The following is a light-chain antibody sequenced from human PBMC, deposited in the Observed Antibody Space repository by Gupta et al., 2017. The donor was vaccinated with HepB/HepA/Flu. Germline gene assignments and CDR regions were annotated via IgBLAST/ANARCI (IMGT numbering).Light chain of an antibody. Sequence: DIVMTQCPDSLAVSLGERATINCKSSQNLLYANNKDYLAWYQKKPGRPPNLLISWASTRESGVPDRFSGRGSRTDFTLTISGRQADDVAVYYCQQYDAIPFTFGQGTRMEIK. CDR2: WAS. J-gene: IGKJ5*01. CDR3: QQYDAIPFT. CDR1: QNLLYANNKDY. V-gene: IGKV4-1*01.